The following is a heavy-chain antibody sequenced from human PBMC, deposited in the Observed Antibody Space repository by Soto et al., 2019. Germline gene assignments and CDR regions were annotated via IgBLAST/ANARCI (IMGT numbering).Heavy chain of an antibody. Sequence: QVQLQESGPGLVKPSETLSLTCTVSGGSISSYYWSWIRQPPGKGLEWIGYIYYSGSTSYNPSLKSRVNISVDTSKNQFSLKLSSVTAADTALYYCASRYGGALDYWGQGTLGTVSS. CDR3: ASRYGGALDY. V-gene: IGHV4-59*08. D-gene: IGHD4-17*01. CDR2: IYYSGST. CDR1: GGSISSYY. J-gene: IGHJ4*02.